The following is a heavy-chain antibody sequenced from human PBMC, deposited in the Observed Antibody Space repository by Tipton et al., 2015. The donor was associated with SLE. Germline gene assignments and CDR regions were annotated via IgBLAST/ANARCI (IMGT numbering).Heavy chain of an antibody. CDR3: AREPDPLHVDTDTYYYMDV. CDR2: INPSGGST. CDR1: GYTFTSYY. V-gene: IGHV1-46*01. Sequence: QVQLVQSGAEVKKPGAPVKVSCKASGYTFTSYYMHWVRQAPGQGLEWMGIINPSGGSTSYAQKFQGRVAMTRDTSTSTVYMELSSLRSEDTAVYYCAREPDPLHVDTDTYYYMDVWGKGTTVTVSS. D-gene: IGHD5-18*01. J-gene: IGHJ6*03.